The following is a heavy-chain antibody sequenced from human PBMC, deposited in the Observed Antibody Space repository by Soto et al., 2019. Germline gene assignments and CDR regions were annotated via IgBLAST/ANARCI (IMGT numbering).Heavy chain of an antibody. CDR3: AYLPLYGAGFDC. CDR1: GFTFDDYA. V-gene: IGHV3-9*01. D-gene: IGHD3-10*01. Sequence: EAQLVESGGGVVQPGRSLRLSCVASGFTFDDYAIHWVRQAPGKGLEWVSGISCNGAATGYADSVRGRFTISRDNAKNSLYLQMSSLRTEDTAIYSGAYLPLYGAGFDCWGQGTLVTVSS. J-gene: IGHJ4*02. CDR2: ISCNGAAT.